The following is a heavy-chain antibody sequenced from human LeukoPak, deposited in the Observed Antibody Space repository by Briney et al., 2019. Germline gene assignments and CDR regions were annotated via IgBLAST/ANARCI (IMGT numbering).Heavy chain of an antibody. CDR1: GGSISSGGYY. Sequence: SQTLSLTCTVSGGSISSGGYYWSWLRQHPGTGLEWIGYIYYTGSTSYNPSLKSRLTISVDTSKNQFSLKLTSVTAADTAVYFCARASGRRGYSGYEFGYWGQGTLVTVSS. D-gene: IGHD5-12*01. CDR3: ARASGRRGYSGYEFGY. V-gene: IGHV4-31*03. CDR2: IYYTGST. J-gene: IGHJ4*02.